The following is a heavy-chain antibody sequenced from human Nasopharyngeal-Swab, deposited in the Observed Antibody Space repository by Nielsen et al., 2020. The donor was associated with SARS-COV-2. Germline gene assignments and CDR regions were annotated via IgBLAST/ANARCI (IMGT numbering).Heavy chain of an antibody. J-gene: IGHJ4*02. V-gene: IGHV3-7*05. CDR1: GFTFSSYW. Sequence: GESLKISCAASGFTFSSYWMSWVRQAPGKGLEWVANIKQDGSEKYYADSVKGRFTISRDNSKNTLYLQMNSLRAEDTAVYYCAKDRSSGWAYFDYWGQGTLVTVSS. D-gene: IGHD6-19*01. CDR3: AKDRSSGWAYFDY. CDR2: IKQDGSEK.